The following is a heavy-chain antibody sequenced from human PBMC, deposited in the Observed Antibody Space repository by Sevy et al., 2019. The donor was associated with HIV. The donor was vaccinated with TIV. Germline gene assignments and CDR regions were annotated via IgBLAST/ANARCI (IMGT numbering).Heavy chain of an antibody. J-gene: IGHJ6*02. V-gene: IGHV3-23*01. Sequence: GGSLRLSCAASGFTFSTYAMSWVRQAPGKGLEWVSAFSGSGGSTYYADSMEGRFIISRDKSKNTLYLQMNSLGAEDTAVYYCAKGDSTFYGLDVWGQGTTVTVSS. CDR1: GFTFSTYA. CDR2: FSGSGGST. CDR3: AKGDSTFYGLDV. D-gene: IGHD6-13*01.